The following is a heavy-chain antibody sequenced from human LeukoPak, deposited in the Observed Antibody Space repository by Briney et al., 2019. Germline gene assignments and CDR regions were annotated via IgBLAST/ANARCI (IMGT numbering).Heavy chain of an antibody. Sequence: PGRSLRLSCAASGFTFSSYAMHWVRQAPGKGLEWVAVIWYDGSNKYYADSVKGRFTISRDNSKNTLYLQMNSLRAEDTAVYYCARPANYGDLGIDYWGQGTLVTVSS. J-gene: IGHJ4*02. V-gene: IGHV3-33*08. CDR3: ARPANYGDLGIDY. D-gene: IGHD4-17*01. CDR2: IWYDGSNK. CDR1: GFTFSSYA.